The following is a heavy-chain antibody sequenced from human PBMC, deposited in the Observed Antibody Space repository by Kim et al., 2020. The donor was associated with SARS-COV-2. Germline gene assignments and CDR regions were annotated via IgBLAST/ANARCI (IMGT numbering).Heavy chain of an antibody. Sequence: YTPSLKRRVTISVDTSKNQFPLKLSSVTAAGTAVYYCAGQVATIHSWFDPWGQGTLVTVSS. D-gene: IGHD5-12*01. J-gene: IGHJ5*02. CDR3: AGQVATIHSWFDP. V-gene: IGHV4-59*08.